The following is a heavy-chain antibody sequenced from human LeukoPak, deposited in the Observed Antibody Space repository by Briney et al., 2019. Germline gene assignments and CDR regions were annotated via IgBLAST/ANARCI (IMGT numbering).Heavy chain of an antibody. CDR2: IYYSGST. Sequence: PSQTLSLTCIVSGGSISSYYWSWIRQPPGKGLEWIGYIYYSGSTNYNPSLKSRVTISVDTSKNQFSLKLSSVTAADTAVYYCARDLGVVVPAAIFDPWGQGTLVTVSS. J-gene: IGHJ5*02. CDR1: GGSISSYY. V-gene: IGHV4-59*01. CDR3: ARDLGVVVPAAIFDP. D-gene: IGHD2-2*01.